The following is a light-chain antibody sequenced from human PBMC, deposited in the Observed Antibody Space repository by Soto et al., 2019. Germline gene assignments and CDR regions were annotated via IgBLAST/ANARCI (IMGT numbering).Light chain of an antibody. J-gene: IGKJ5*01. Sequence: EIVLTQAPGTLSLSPWERATPAVWASQNINSDYFAWHQQKPGQAPRLLIFGASTRATGIPDRFSGSGAGAYFNLTISRLESADFGVYYCQQYGSSHTFGQGTRLEIK. CDR1: QNINSDY. V-gene: IGKV3-20*01. CDR2: GAS. CDR3: QQYGSSHT.